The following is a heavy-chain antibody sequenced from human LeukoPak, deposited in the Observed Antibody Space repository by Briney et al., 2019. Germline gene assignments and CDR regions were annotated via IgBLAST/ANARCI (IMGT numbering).Heavy chain of an antibody. CDR3: ARGHSVAAGSSMDV. CDR2: IYYSGST. D-gene: IGHD6-19*01. CDR1: GGSISSYY. Sequence: PSEALSLTCTVSGGSISSYYWSWIRQPPGKGLEWIGYIYYSGSTNYNPSLKSRVTISVDTSKNQFSLKLSSVTAADTAVYYCARGHSVAAGSSMDVWGQGTTVTVSS. V-gene: IGHV4-59*01. J-gene: IGHJ6*02.